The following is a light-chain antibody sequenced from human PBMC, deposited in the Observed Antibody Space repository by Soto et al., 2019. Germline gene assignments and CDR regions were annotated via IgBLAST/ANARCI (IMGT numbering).Light chain of an antibody. CDR1: SSDVGGYNY. Sequence: QSALTQPASVSGSPGQSIAISCTGTSSDVGGYNYVSWYQQHPGKAPKLILCDVSNRPSGVSDRFSDSKSGNTASLTISGLQTEDEADYYCSSYTTSSTYVFGTGTKLTVL. CDR3: SSYTTSSTYV. J-gene: IGLJ1*01. CDR2: DVS. V-gene: IGLV2-14*01.